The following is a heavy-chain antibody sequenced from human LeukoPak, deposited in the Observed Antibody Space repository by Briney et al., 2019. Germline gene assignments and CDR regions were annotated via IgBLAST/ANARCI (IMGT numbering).Heavy chain of an antibody. Sequence: ASVKVSCKASGYTFTEYYMHWVRQAPGQGLEWMGWINPHSGGTNYAQKLQGRVTMTTDTSTSTAYMELRSLRSDDTAVYYCARASLDQGPAAQWWFDPWGQGTLVTVSS. D-gene: IGHD2-2*01. CDR3: ARASLDQGPAAQWWFDP. J-gene: IGHJ5*02. CDR1: GYTFTEYY. CDR2: INPHSGGT. V-gene: IGHV1-2*02.